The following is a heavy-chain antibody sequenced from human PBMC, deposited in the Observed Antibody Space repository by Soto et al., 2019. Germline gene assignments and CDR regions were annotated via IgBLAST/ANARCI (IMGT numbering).Heavy chain of an antibody. V-gene: IGHV4-30-2*01. Sequence: QLQLQESGSGLVKPSQTLSLTCAVSGGSISSGGYSWSWIRQPPGKGLEYIGYIYHSGSTYYNPSLRSRVTISVDRSKNQFSLKLSSVTAADTAVYYCASVRSGWGIDYWGQGTLVTVSS. D-gene: IGHD6-19*01. CDR1: GGSISSGGYS. CDR3: ASVRSGWGIDY. J-gene: IGHJ4*02. CDR2: IYHSGST.